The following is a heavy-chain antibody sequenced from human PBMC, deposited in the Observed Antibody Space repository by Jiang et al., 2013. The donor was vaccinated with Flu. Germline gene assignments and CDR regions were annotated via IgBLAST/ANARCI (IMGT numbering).Heavy chain of an antibody. CDR3: ARHHPPTGTSDGMDV. Sequence: QLVESGAEVKKPGESLRISCKGSGYTFTTYWISWVRQMPGKGLEWMGRIDPSDSYTNYSPSFQGHVTMSSDKSISTAYLQWSSLKASDTAMYYCARHHPPTGTSDGMDVWGQGTTVTVSS. J-gene: IGHJ6*02. CDR1: GYTFTTYW. V-gene: IGHV5-10-1*03. CDR2: IDPSDSYT. D-gene: IGHD1-1*01.